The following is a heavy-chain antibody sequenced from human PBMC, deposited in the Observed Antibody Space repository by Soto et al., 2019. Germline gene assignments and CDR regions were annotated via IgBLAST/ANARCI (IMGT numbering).Heavy chain of an antibody. D-gene: IGHD3-10*01. CDR1: GFTFSSYA. J-gene: IGHJ4*02. CDR3: AKGRVLLWFGEE. V-gene: IGHV3-23*01. Sequence: EVQLLESGGGLVQPGGSLRLSCAASGFTFSSYAMSWVRQAPGKGLEWVSAISGSGGSTYYAESVKGRFTISRDNSKNTLYRQMNSLRAEDTAVYYCAKGRVLLWFGEEWGQGTLVTVSS. CDR2: ISGSGGST.